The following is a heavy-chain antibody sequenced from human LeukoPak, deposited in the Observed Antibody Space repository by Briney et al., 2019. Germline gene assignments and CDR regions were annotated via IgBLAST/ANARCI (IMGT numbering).Heavy chain of an antibody. V-gene: IGHV4-31*03. J-gene: IGHJ4*02. CDR1: GGSISSGGYY. CDR2: IYYSGST. Sequence: SQTLSLTCTVSGGSISSGGYYWSWIRQHPGKGLEWIGYIYYSGSTYYNPSLKSRVTISVDTSNNHFSLKLTSVSAADTAGYYCAGGGGETTVGFFDSWGQGTLVTVSS. D-gene: IGHD3-16*01. CDR3: AGGGGETTVGFFDS.